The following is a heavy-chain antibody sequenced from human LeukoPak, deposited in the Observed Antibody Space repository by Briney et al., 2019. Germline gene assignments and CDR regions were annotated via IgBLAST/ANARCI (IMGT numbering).Heavy chain of an antibody. CDR2: ISWNSGSI. D-gene: IGHD2/OR15-2a*01. CDR3: AKEGIGPYFY. Sequence: GGSLRLSCAASGFTFDDYAMHWVRQAPGKGLEWVSGISWNSGSIGYADSVKGRFTISRDNAKNSLYPQMNSLRAEDTALYYCAKEGIGPYFYWGQGTLVTVSS. CDR1: GFTFDDYA. J-gene: IGHJ4*02. V-gene: IGHV3-9*01.